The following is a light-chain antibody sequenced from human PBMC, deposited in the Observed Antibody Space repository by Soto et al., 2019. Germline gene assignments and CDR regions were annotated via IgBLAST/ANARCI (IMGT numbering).Light chain of an antibody. CDR2: EVS. Sequence: DFVMTQSPLSLPVTPGKPASISCTSSQSLLHTNGYTFLFWYLQKPGQSPQLLIYEVSTRVSGVPDRFSGSGSGTDFTPEISRVETDDVGIYYCMQSTQLPPTFGQGTRLEIK. CDR3: MQSTQLPPT. CDR1: QSLLHTNGYTF. J-gene: IGKJ5*01. V-gene: IGKV2D-29*02.